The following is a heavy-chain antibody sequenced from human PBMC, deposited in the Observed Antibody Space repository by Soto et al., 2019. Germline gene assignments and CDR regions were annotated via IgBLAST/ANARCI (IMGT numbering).Heavy chain of an antibody. V-gene: IGHV1-18*01. Sequence: ASVKVSCKASGYTFTSYGISWVRQAPGQGLEWMGWISAYNGNTNYAQKLQGRVTMTTDTSTSTAYMELRSLRSDDTAVYYCARDGIITMVRGSLTGRGFDPWGQGTLVTVSS. CDR1: GYTFTSYG. CDR3: ARDGIITMVRGSLTGRGFDP. CDR2: ISAYNGNT. J-gene: IGHJ5*02. D-gene: IGHD3-10*01.